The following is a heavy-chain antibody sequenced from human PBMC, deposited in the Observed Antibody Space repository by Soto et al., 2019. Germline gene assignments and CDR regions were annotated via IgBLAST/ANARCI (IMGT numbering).Heavy chain of an antibody. CDR3: AKDISRGPTKKYDFWSGPDY. V-gene: IGHV3-43D*04. D-gene: IGHD3-3*01. J-gene: IGHJ4*02. CDR2: ISWDGSNR. CDR1: GFTFDEYA. Sequence: PGGSLRLSCAASGFTFDEYAMHWVRQPPGKGLEWVSLISWDGSNRYYADSVQGRFTISRDNSKYSLYLEMNSLRPEDTALYYCAKDISRGPTKKYDFWSGPDYWGQGTLVTVSS.